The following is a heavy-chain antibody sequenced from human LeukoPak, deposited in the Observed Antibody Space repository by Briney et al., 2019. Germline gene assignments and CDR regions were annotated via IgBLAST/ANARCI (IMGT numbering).Heavy chain of an antibody. Sequence: GGSLRLSCAASGFTFSSYTMHWVRQAPGKGLEWVAVISYDGSNKYYADSVKGRFTISRDNAKSSLFLQMNSLRAEDTAVYHCARGSLSSGSHYSDYWGQGTLVTVSS. J-gene: IGHJ4*02. CDR2: ISYDGSNK. CDR3: ARGSLSSGSHYSDY. CDR1: GFTFSSYT. D-gene: IGHD3-10*01. V-gene: IGHV3-30-3*01.